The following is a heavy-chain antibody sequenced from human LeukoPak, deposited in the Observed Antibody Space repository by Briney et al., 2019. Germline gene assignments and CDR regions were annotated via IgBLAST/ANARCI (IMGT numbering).Heavy chain of an antibody. D-gene: IGHD3-22*01. V-gene: IGHV4-34*01. Sequence: PSETLSLTCAVYGGSFSGYYWSWIRQPPGKGLEWIGEINHSGSTNYNPSLKSRVTISVDTSKNQFSLKLSFVTAADTAVYYCARVARGYYDSSGYPLLWGQGTLVTVSS. CDR1: GGSFSGYY. J-gene: IGHJ4*02. CDR2: INHSGST. CDR3: ARVARGYYDSSGYPLL.